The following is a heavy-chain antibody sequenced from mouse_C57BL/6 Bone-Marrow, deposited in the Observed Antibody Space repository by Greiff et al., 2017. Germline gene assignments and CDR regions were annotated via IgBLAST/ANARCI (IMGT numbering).Heavy chain of an antibody. CDR1: GFNIKDDY. CDR2: IDPENGDT. CDR3: TIWDGYYVFAY. D-gene: IGHD2-3*01. V-gene: IGHV14-4*01. J-gene: IGHJ3*01. Sequence: EVQLQQSGAELVRPGASVKLSCTASGFNIKDDYMHWVKQRPEQGLEWIGWIDPENGDTEYASEFQGKATITADTSSNTAYLQLSSLTSEDTAVYYCTIWDGYYVFAYWGQGTLVTVSA.